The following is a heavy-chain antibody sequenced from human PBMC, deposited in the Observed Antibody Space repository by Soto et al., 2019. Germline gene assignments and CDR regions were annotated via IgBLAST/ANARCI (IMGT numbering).Heavy chain of an antibody. CDR3: ASPSHRRDDAFDI. J-gene: IGHJ3*02. CDR1: GYSFTTNW. CDR2: IYPADSDT. V-gene: IGHV5-51*01. Sequence: LGESLTISCKGSGYSFTTNWIAWVRQMPGKGLEWMGIIYPADSDTRYSPSFQGQVTILADKSISTAYLQWSSLKASDTAMYYCASPSHRRDDAFDIWGQGTMVTVSS.